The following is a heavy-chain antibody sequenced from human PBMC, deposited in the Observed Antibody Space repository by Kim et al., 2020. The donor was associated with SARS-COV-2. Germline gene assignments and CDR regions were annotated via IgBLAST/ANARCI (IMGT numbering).Heavy chain of an antibody. J-gene: IGHJ1*01. V-gene: IGHV4-34*01. CDR2: IQPSGSA. Sequence: SETLSLTCGVKGDSFSGFYCSWIRQPPGRGLEWIGEIQPSGSANYNPSLKRRVTISSDTSKTHFFLNLTSVTAADTAVYYCARGRYKDSWGQGTLVAVSS. CDR1: GDSFSGFY. D-gene: IGHD5-18*01. CDR3: ARGRYKDS.